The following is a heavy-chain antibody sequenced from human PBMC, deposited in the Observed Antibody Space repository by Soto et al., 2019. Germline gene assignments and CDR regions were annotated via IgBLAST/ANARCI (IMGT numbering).Heavy chain of an antibody. V-gene: IGHV4-38-2*01. CDR1: GYSIRSGYY. J-gene: IGHJ5*02. CDR3: ARGRRHYDFWSGYTYWFDP. CDR2: IFHIGST. D-gene: IGHD3-3*01. Sequence: SETLSLTCAVSGYSIRSGYYWGWIRQPPGKGLEWIGTIFHIGSTYYNPSLKSRVTISIDTSKNEFSLKVSSVTAADTSVYYCARGRRHYDFWSGYTYWFDPWGQGTMVTVS.